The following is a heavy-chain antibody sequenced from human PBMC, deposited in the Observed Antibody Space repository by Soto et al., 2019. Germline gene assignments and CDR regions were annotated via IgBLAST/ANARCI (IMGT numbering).Heavy chain of an antibody. Sequence: QVQLVQSGAEVKKRGASMKVSCKPSGYTFTSYGISWVRQAPGQGLEWMGWISAYNGNTNYAQKLQGRVTMTTDTSMTTAYMELRSLRSDDTAVYYCAREDYDLMTGYSYDAFDIWGQGTMVTVSS. J-gene: IGHJ3*02. D-gene: IGHD3-9*01. V-gene: IGHV1-18*01. CDR2: ISAYNGNT. CDR3: AREDYDLMTGYSYDAFDI. CDR1: GYTFTSYG.